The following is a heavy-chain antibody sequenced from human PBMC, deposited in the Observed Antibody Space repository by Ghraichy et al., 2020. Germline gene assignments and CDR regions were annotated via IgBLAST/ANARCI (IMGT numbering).Heavy chain of an antibody. CDR1: GFTFSSYW. J-gene: IGHJ6*02. V-gene: IGHV3-7*05. CDR2: IKQDGSEK. CDR3: ARESGWYFDWYYYYYGMDV. Sequence: LSLTCAASGFTFSSYWMSWVRQAPGKGLEWVANIKQDGSEKYYVDSVKGRFTISRDNAKNSLYLQMNSLRAEDTAVYYCARESGWYFDWYYYYYGMDVWGQGTTVTVSS. D-gene: IGHD3-9*01.